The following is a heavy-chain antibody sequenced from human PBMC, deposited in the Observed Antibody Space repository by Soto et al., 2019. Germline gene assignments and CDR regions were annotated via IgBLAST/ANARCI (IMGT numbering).Heavy chain of an antibody. CDR3: ARVLSYYDFWSGDFFDP. Sequence: ASVKVSCKASGYTFTSYAMHWVRQAPGQRLEWMGWMNPNSGNTRYAQKFQGRVTMTRNTSISTAYMELSSLRSEDTAVYYCARVLSYYDFWSGDFFDPWGQGTLVTVSS. CDR2: MNPNSGNT. CDR1: GYTFTSYA. V-gene: IGHV1-8*02. J-gene: IGHJ5*02. D-gene: IGHD3-3*01.